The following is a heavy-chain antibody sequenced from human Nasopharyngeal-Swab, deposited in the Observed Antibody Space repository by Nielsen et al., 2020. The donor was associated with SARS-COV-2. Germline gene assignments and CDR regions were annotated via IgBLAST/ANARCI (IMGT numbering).Heavy chain of an antibody. CDR3: AKDWGLWLQAYYFDY. Sequence: GESLKISCAASGFTFSSHAMSWVRQAPGKGLEWVSAISGSGGSTYYADSVKGRFTISRDNSKNTLYLQMNSLRAEDTAVYCCAKDWGLWLQAYYFDYWGQGTLVTVSS. CDR2: ISGSGGST. J-gene: IGHJ4*02. V-gene: IGHV3-23*01. CDR1: GFTFSSHA. D-gene: IGHD5-18*01.